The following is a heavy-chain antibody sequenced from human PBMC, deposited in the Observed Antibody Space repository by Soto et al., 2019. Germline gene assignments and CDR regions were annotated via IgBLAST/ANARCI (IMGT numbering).Heavy chain of an antibody. J-gene: IGHJ5*01. Sequence: PGGSLRLSCAASGFTVSSNYMSWVRQAPGKGLEWVSVIYSGGSTYYADSVKGRFTISRDNSKNTLYLQMNSLRAEDTAVYYCVRLIGSSWLDSWGQGTLVTVSS. CDR3: VRLIGSSWLDS. D-gene: IGHD6-13*01. CDR2: IYSGGST. CDR1: GFTVSSNY. V-gene: IGHV3-66*04.